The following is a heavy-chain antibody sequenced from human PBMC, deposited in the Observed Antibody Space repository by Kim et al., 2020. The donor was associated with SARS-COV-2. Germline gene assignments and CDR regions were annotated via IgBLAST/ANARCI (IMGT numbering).Heavy chain of an antibody. CDR3: AKWMYSGSYRHLGYFDY. D-gene: IGHD1-26*01. V-gene: IGHV3-33*06. J-gene: IGHJ4*02. Sequence: GKGRFPSSRDNSKTTLYLQMNSLGAEDTAVYYCAKWMYSGSYRHLGYFDYWGQGTLVTVSS.